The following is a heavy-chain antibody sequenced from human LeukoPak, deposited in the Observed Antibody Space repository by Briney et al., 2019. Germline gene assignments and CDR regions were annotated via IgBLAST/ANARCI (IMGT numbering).Heavy chain of an antibody. Sequence: SETLSLTCTASNGSISSYHWSWVRQPPGKGLEWIGYILTSGTTNYNPSLKSRLTISVDTSKNQFTLKLSSVTAADTAVYYCARLRVSGSYLYYFDYWGQGTLVTVSS. CDR3: ARLRVSGSYLYYFDY. D-gene: IGHD1-26*01. J-gene: IGHJ4*02. V-gene: IGHV4-4*09. CDR2: ILTSGTT. CDR1: NGSISSYH.